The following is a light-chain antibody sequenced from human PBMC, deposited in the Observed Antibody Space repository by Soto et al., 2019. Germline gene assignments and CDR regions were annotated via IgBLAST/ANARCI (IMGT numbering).Light chain of an antibody. Sequence: EIVLTQSPATLSLSPGERATLSCRASQSVSSYLAWYQQKPGQAPRLLIYDASNRATGIPARFSGSGSGTDFTLTISSLEPEEFAVYYCQQRSNWPLTFGGGNTVEIK. CDR3: QQRSNWPLT. CDR2: DAS. CDR1: QSVSSY. J-gene: IGKJ4*01. V-gene: IGKV3-11*01.